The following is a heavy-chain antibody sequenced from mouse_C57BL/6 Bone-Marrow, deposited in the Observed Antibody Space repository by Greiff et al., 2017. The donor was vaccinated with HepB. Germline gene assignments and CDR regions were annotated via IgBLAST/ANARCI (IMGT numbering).Heavy chain of an antibody. CDR3: ARMSPSGRSYYFDY. CDR2: IWTGGGT. Sequence: VQLQQSGPGLVAPSQSLSITCTVSGFSLTSYAISWVRQPPGKGLEWLGVIWTGGGTNYNSALKSRLSISKDNSKSQVFLKMNSLQTDDTARYYCARMSPSGRSYYFDYWGQGTTLTVSS. V-gene: IGHV2-9-1*01. CDR1: GFSLTSYA. J-gene: IGHJ2*01.